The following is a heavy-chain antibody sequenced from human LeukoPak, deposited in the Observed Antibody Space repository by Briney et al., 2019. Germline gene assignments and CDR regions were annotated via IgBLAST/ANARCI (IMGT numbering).Heavy chain of an antibody. J-gene: IGHJ3*02. CDR1: GGSISSSSYY. CDR2: IYYSGST. Sequence: SETLSLTCTVSGGSISSSSYYWGWIRQPPGKGLEWIGSIYYSGSTNYNPSLKSRVTISVDTSKNQFSLKLSSVTAADTAVYYCARDLISAVTTAHGAFDIWGQGTMVTVSS. D-gene: IGHD4-17*01. V-gene: IGHV4-39*07. CDR3: ARDLISAVTTAHGAFDI.